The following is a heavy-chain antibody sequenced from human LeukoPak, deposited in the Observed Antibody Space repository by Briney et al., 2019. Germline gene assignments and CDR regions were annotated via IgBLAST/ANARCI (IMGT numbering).Heavy chain of an antibody. J-gene: IGHJ4*02. CDR3: ARLHPYYFDY. CDR1: GGSISSSSYY. Sequence: SETLSLTCTVSGGSISSSSYYWGWIRQPPGKGLEWIGSIHYSGSTYYNPSLKSRVTISVDTSKNQFSLKLSSVTAADTAVYYCARLHPYYFDYWGQGTLVTVSS. CDR2: IHYSGST. V-gene: IGHV4-39*01.